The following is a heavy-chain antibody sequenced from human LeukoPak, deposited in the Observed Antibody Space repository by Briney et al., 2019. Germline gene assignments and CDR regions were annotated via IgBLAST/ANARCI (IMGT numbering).Heavy chain of an antibody. Sequence: GRSLRLSCAASGFTFSSYGMHWVRQAPGKGLEWVAVISYDGSNKYYADSVKGRFTISRDNSKNTLYLQMNSLRAEDTAVYYCAKDLVVAAAGTFFDYWGQGTLVTVSS. V-gene: IGHV3-30*18. J-gene: IGHJ4*02. CDR1: GFTFSSYG. CDR3: AKDLVVAAAGTFFDY. CDR2: ISYDGSNK. D-gene: IGHD6-13*01.